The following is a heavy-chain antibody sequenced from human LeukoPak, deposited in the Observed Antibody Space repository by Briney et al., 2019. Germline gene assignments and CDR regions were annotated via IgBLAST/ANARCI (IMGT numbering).Heavy chain of an antibody. CDR3: ARDLGEMPNY. V-gene: IGHV1-46*01. CDR2: IDPSGGST. Sequence: ASVPVSCKASGYTFTRYYMHWVRQAPGQGLEWMGIIDPSGGSTSYAQNFQGGVTMTRDATTSTVYLELSSLRSEDTAVYYCARDLGEMPNYWGQGTLVTVYS. CDR1: GYTFTRYY. D-gene: IGHD5-24*01. J-gene: IGHJ4*02.